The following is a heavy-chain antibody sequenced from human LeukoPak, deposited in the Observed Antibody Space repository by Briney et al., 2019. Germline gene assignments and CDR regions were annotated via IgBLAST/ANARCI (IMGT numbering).Heavy chain of an antibody. CDR2: ISYDGSNK. Sequence: GGSLRLSCAASGFTFSSYAMHWVRQAPGKGLEWVAVISYDGSNKYYADSVKGRFTISRDNSKNTLYLQMNSLRAEDTAVYYCAKNPDFEYYFDYWGQGTLVTVSS. CDR3: AKNPDFEYYFDY. J-gene: IGHJ4*02. D-gene: IGHD1-14*01. V-gene: IGHV3-30*04. CDR1: GFTFSSYA.